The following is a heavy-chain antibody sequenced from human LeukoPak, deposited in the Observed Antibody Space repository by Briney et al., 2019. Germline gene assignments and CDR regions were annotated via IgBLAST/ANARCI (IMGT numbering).Heavy chain of an antibody. CDR2: IRSSSSSI. CDR1: GFTFSSYD. D-gene: IGHD4-17*01. J-gene: IGHJ4*02. V-gene: IGHV3-48*01. CDR3: ARDSDYGDLIFDY. Sequence: GGSLRLSCAASGFTFSSYDMSWVRQAPGKGLEWVSYIRSSSSSIYYADSVKGRFTISRDNAKNSLYLQMNSLRAEDTAVYYCARDSDYGDLIFDYWGQGTLVSVSS.